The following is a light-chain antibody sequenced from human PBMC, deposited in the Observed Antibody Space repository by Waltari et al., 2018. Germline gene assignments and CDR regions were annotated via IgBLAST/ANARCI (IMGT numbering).Light chain of an antibody. CDR2: GAS. Sequence: IVLTQSPGPLSLSPGDSATLSCRAGQSASRSLDWYQQKPGQAPKLLIYGASTRATGIPDRFTGSGSGTDFSLTISSLEPEDFAIYFCQHYVRLPATFGQGTKVEIK. CDR3: QHYVRLPAT. CDR1: QSASRS. J-gene: IGKJ1*01. V-gene: IGKV3-20*01.